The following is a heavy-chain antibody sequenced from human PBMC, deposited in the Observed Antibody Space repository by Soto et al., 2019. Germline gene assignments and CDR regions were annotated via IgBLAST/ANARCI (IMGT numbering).Heavy chain of an antibody. CDR1: GGSFSGHY. D-gene: IGHD2-2*01. V-gene: IGHV4-34*01. Sequence: SETLSLTCAVYGGSFSGHYWSWIRQPPGKGLEWIGEINHSGSTNYNPSLKSRVTTSVDTSKNQFSLKLSSVTAADTAVYYCARAGYCSATSCYLAYWGQGTLVTVSS. J-gene: IGHJ4*02. CDR2: INHSGST. CDR3: ARAGYCSATSCYLAY.